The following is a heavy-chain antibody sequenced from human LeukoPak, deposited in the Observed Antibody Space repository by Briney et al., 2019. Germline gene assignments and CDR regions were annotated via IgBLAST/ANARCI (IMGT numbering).Heavy chain of an antibody. CDR1: GGSISTYY. Sequence: SETLSLTCTVSGGSISTYYWSWIRQPPGKGLEWIGYIYYSGSTNYNPSLKSRVTISVDMSKNQFSLKLSSVTAADTAVYYRARQDSEYGSGSYEFGPWGQGTLVTVSS. V-gene: IGHV4-59*08. J-gene: IGHJ5*02. CDR2: IYYSGST. D-gene: IGHD3-10*01. CDR3: ARQDSEYGSGSYEFGP.